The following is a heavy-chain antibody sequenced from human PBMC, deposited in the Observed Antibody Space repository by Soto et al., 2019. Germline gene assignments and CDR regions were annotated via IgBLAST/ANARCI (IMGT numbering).Heavy chain of an antibody. CDR2: INAGNGNT. D-gene: IGHD2-15*01. CDR1: GYTFTSYA. Sequence: QVQLVQSGAEVKKPGASVKVSCKASGYTFTSYAMHWVRQAPGQRLEWMGWINAGNGNTKYSQKFQARVTITRDTAASTAYMELSSLRAEDTAVNYCARALGVVTDDYWGQGTLVTVSS. J-gene: IGHJ4*02. V-gene: IGHV1-3*01. CDR3: ARALGVVTDDY.